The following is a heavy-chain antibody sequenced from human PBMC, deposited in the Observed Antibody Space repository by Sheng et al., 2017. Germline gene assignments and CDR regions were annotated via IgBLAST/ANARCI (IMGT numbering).Heavy chain of an antibody. J-gene: IGHJ3*02. D-gene: IGHD4-17*01. Sequence: EVQVVESGGGLVQPGGSLRLSSAASGFTFSNFAMMWVRQAPGRGLELVSTISGSGHNTYYADSVKGRFTISRDNSKSTLYLQMNSLRAEDTAVYYCAKDPNGDYVGAFDIWGQGTLVTVSS. CDR3: AKDPNGDYVGAFDI. CDR1: GFTFSNFA. V-gene: IGHV3-23*04. CDR2: ISGSGHNT.